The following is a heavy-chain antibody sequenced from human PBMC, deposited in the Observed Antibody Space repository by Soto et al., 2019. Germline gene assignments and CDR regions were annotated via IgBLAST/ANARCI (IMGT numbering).Heavy chain of an antibody. CDR1: GGSISSYY. D-gene: IGHD3-22*01. V-gene: IGHV4-59*01. CDR2: IYYSGST. J-gene: IGHJ4*02. CDR3: ASYDYHSSGYYYFDY. Sequence: PSETLSLPCSVSGGSISSYYWSWIRQPPGKGLEWLGYIYYSGSTHYNPSLKSRVSISVDTSKNQFSLKLSSVTAPDPTLYYSASYDYHSSGYYYFDYLRQGTLVAASS.